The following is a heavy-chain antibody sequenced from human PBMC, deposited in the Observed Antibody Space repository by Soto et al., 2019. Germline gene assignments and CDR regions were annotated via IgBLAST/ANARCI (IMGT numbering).Heavy chain of an antibody. CDR2: ISAYNGNK. D-gene: IGHD6-19*01. CDR1: GYTFTSSG. Sequence: QGQLVQSGAEVKKPGASVKISCRASGYTFTSSGISWVRQAPRQGHEWMGWISAYNGNKKYAQESQGRVSMTTDTTTRTDDMDVWSLRSDDTSVYYCARDLDVGLVEYWWKGTLGTVSS. J-gene: IGHJ4*02. V-gene: IGHV1-18*01. CDR3: ARDLDVGLVEY.